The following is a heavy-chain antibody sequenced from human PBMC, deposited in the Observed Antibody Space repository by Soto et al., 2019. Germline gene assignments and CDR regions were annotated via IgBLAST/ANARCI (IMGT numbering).Heavy chain of an antibody. CDR1: GGSFSGYY. J-gene: IGHJ5*02. D-gene: IGHD2-2*01. Sequence: SETLSLTCVVYGGSFSGYYWSWIRQSPGKGLEWIGGINHRGSTNYNPSLESRVTISVDTSKDQFSLKLPSVTAADTAMYYCARDGFCTSTTCRVGNWFDPWGQGTLVTVSS. CDR2: INHRGST. CDR3: ARDGFCTSTTCRVGNWFDP. V-gene: IGHV4-34*01.